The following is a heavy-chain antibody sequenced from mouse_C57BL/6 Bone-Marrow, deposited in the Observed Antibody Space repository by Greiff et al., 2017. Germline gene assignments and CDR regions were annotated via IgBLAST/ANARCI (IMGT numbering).Heavy chain of an antibody. Sequence: QVQLQQSGAELVMPGASVKLSCKASGYTFTSYWMHWVKQRPGQGLEWIGEIDPSDSYTNYNQKFKGKSTLTVDKSSSTAYMQLSSRTSEDSAVYYCARMGRVAYWGQGTLVTVSA. CDR2: IDPSDSYT. CDR1: GYTFTSYW. J-gene: IGHJ3*01. D-gene: IGHD4-1*01. V-gene: IGHV1-69*01. CDR3: ARMGRVAY.